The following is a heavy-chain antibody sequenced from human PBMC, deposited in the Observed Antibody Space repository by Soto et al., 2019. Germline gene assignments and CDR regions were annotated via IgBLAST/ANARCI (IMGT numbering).Heavy chain of an antibody. CDR2: IIPILGIA. Sequence: QVQLVQSGAEVKKPGSSVKVSCKASGGTFSSYTLSWVRQAPGQGIEWMGRIIPILGIANYAQKLQGRVTITADKSTSTSYMALSSLRSEDTAVYYCAMEYCSSTSCYRDYWGQGTLVTVSS. CDR3: AMEYCSSTSCYRDY. V-gene: IGHV1-69*02. CDR1: GGTFSSYT. J-gene: IGHJ4*02. D-gene: IGHD2-2*02.